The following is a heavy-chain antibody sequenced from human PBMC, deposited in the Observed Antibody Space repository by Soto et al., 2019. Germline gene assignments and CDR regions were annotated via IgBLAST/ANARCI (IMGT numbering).Heavy chain of an antibody. V-gene: IGHV3-23*01. CDR2: ISGSGTST. J-gene: IGHJ4*02. CDR3: AKDRTPGIAVAGHY. Sequence: EVQLLESGGGLVQPGGSLRLSCAASGFTFNTYAMRWVRQAPGKGLEWVSAISGSGTSTYYADSAKGRFTISRDNSKNTLYLQMNSLRADDTAVYYCAKDRTPGIAVAGHYWGQGTLVTVSS. CDR1: GFTFNTYA. D-gene: IGHD6-19*01.